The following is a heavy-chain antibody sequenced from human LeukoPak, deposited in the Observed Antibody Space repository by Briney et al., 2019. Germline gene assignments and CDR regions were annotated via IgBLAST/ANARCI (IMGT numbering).Heavy chain of an antibody. V-gene: IGHV3-43*02. Sequence: GGSLRLSCAASGFTFDDYAMHWVRQAPGKGLEWVSLISGDGGSTYYADSVKGRFTISRDNSKNSLYLQMNSLRTEDTALYYCYLTVFAVAGTGYMDVWGQGTTVTVSS. CDR1: GFTFDDYA. CDR3: YLTVFAVAGTGYMDV. CDR2: ISGDGGST. D-gene: IGHD6-19*01. J-gene: IGHJ6*02.